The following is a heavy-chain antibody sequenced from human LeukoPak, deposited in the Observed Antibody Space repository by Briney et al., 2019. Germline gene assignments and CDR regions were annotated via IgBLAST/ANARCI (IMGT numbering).Heavy chain of an antibody. CDR1: DEVITSNNW. J-gene: IGHJ5*02. V-gene: IGHV4-4*02. CDR3: ARLRLSGGSFSVGWYDP. CDR2: IFHSGTT. Sequence: SGTLSLTCTVSDEVITSNNWWSWVRQSPGKGLEWIGEIFHSGTTRYKASLESRVTMLLDKSKNQFSLRLNSVTAADTAVYFCARLRLSGGSFSVGWYDPWGQGIQVTVSS. D-gene: IGHD1-26*01.